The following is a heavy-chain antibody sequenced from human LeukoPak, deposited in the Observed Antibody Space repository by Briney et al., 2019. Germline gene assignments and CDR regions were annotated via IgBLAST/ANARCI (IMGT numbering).Heavy chain of an antibody. V-gene: IGHV4-34*01. CDR3: ARGLRITIFGVVTTYYFDY. D-gene: IGHD3-3*01. CDR1: GGSFSGYY. J-gene: IGHJ4*02. CDR2: INHSGST. Sequence: SETLSLTCAVYGGSFSGYYWSWIRQPPGKGLEWIGEINHSGSTNYNPSLKSRVTISVDTPKNQFSLKLSSVTAADTAVYYCARGLRITIFGVVTTYYFDYWGQGTLVTVSS.